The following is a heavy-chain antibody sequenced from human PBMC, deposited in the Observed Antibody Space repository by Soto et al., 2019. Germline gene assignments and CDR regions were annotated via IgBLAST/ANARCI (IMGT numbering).Heavy chain of an antibody. V-gene: IGHV3-30*18. CDR1: GFTFSSYG. J-gene: IGHJ4*02. D-gene: IGHD1-26*01. Sequence: RRLSCAGSGFTFSSYGIHWVRQAPGKGLEWVALISYDGGNEKYTESVKDRFTISRDDSHNVAYLQMSSLRTEDTAMYYCAKDRYSGTYPTDFDYWGQGSLVTVSS. CDR3: AKDRYSGTYPTDFDY. CDR2: ISYDGGNE.